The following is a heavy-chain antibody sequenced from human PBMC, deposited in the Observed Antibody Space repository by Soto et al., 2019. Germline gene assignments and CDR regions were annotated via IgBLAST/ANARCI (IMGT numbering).Heavy chain of an antibody. CDR2: IWYDGSNK. CDR3: ARWYCSGGSCYTTLPYFDY. CDR1: GFTFSTYG. D-gene: IGHD2-15*01. J-gene: IGHJ4*02. V-gene: IGHV3-33*01. Sequence: QPGGSLRLSCAASGFTFSTYGMHWVRQAPGKGLEWVAVIWYDGSNKYYADSVKGRFTISRDNSKNTLSLQMNSLRAEDTAVYYCARWYCSGGSCYTTLPYFDYWGQGTLVTVSS.